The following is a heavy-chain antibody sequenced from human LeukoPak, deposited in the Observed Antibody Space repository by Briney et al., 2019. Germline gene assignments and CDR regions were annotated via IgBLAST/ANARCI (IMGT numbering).Heavy chain of an antibody. CDR2: IIPIFGTA. CDR3: ARGKVGCSSTSCNYGMDV. Sequence: EASVKVSCKASGGTFSSYAISWVRQAPGQGLEWMGGIIPIFGTANYAQKFQGRVTITADESTSTAYMELSSLRSEDTAVYYCARGKVGCSSTSCNYGMDVWGQGTTVTVSS. D-gene: IGHD2-2*01. CDR1: GGTFSSYA. V-gene: IGHV1-69*13. J-gene: IGHJ6*02.